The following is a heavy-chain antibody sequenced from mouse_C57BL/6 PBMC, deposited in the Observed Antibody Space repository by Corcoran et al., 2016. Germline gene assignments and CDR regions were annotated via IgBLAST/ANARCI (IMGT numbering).Heavy chain of an antibody. Sequence: EVQLQQSGPELVKPGASVKIPCKASGYTFTDYNMDWVKQSHGKSLEWIGDINPNNGGTIYNQKFKGKATLTVDKSSSTAYMELRSLTSADTAVYYCAREGLRSWYFDVWGTGTTVTVSS. V-gene: IGHV1-18*01. J-gene: IGHJ1*03. CDR2: INPNNGGT. CDR1: GYTFTDYN. CDR3: AREGLRSWYFDV. D-gene: IGHD1-1*01.